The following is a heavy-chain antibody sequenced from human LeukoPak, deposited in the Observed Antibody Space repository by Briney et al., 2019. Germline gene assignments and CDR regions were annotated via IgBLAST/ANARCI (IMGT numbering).Heavy chain of an antibody. CDR2: ISSSSSYT. J-gene: IGHJ6*02. V-gene: IGHV3-21*05. CDR1: RFTFSSYE. D-gene: IGHD2/OR15-2a*01. Sequence: PGGSLRLSCAASRFTFSSYEMNWVRQAPGKGLEWVSYISSSSSYTNYADSVKGRFTISRDNAKNSLYLQMNSLRAEDTAVYYCARSPRSKESNPHYYYYYGMDVWGQGTTVTVSS. CDR3: ARSPRSKESNPHYYYYYGMDV.